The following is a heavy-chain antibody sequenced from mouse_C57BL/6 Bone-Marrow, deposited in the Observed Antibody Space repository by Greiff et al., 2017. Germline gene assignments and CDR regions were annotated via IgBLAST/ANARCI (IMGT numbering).Heavy chain of an antibody. D-gene: IGHD2-1*01. V-gene: IGHV14-1*01. CDR1: GFNITDYY. Sequence: VQLQQSGAELVRPGASVKLSCTASGFNITDYYMPWVKQRPEQGLEWIGRIDPEDGDTEYAPKFQGKATMTADTSSNTAYLQLSSLTSEDTAVYYCTVGNRYAMDYWGQGTSVTVSS. CDR3: TVGNRYAMDY. CDR2: IDPEDGDT. J-gene: IGHJ4*01.